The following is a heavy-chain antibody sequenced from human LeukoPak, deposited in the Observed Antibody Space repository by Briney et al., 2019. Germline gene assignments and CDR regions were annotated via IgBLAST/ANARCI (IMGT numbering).Heavy chain of an antibody. V-gene: IGHV1-18*01. CDR2: ISAYNGNT. CDR3: ASTYDILTGSHLIFDY. CDR1: GYTFTSYG. J-gene: IGHJ4*02. Sequence: ASVKVSCKASGYTFTSYGISWVRQAPGQGLEWMGWISAYNGNTNYAQKLQGRVTMTTDTSTSTAYMELRSLRSDDTAVYYYASTYDILTGSHLIFDYWGQGTLVTVSS. D-gene: IGHD3-9*01.